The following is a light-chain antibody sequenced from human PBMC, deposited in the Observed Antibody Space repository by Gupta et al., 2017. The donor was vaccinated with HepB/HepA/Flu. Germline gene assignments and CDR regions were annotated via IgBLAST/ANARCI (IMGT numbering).Light chain of an antibody. CDR1: QSVSSSY. CDR3: QQYGSSTLT. Sequence: ESVLTQSPGPLPLSSGERATLSCRASQSVSSSYLGWYQQKPGQAPRLLIYGASSRATGSPDRFTGSGSGTDFTLTISRLEPEDFAVYYCQQYGSSTLTFGGGTKVEIK. V-gene: IGKV3-20*01. CDR2: GAS. J-gene: IGKJ4*01.